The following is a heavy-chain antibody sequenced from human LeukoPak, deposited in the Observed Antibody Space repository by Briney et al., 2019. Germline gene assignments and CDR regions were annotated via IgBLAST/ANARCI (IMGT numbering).Heavy chain of an antibody. CDR2: ISGSGGST. CDR3: AKDYKGVWLAYGSGSLESDY. Sequence: PGGPLRLSCAASGFTFSSYGMSWVRQAPGKGLEWISSISGSGGSTYYADSVKGRFTISRDNSKNTLYLQMNSLRAEDTAVYYCAKDYKGVWLAYGSGSLESDYWGQGTLVAVSS. J-gene: IGHJ4*02. D-gene: IGHD3-10*01. V-gene: IGHV3-23*01. CDR1: GFTFSSYG.